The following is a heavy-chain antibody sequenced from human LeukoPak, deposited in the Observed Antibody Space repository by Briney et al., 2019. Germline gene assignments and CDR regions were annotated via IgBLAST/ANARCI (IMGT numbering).Heavy chain of an antibody. D-gene: IGHD6-19*01. CDR2: ISDSSSTI. V-gene: IGHV3-48*02. J-gene: IGHJ4*02. CDR1: GFTFSSYS. CDR3: ARDLKGTSGWYFGY. Sequence: GGSLRLSCAASGFTFSSYSMNWVRQAPGKGLEWVSYISDSSSTIYYADSVKGRFTISRDNAKNSLYLQMNSLRDEDTAVYYCARDLKGTSGWYFGYWGQGTPVTVSS.